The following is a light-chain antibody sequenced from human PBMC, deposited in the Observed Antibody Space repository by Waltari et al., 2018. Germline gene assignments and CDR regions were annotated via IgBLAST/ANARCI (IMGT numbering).Light chain of an antibody. CDR1: ALPRLY. Sequence: SYDLTQPPSVSVSPGQTARITCSGNALPRLYSYWYQQKPGQAPLLLIYKDTQRASGIPERFSGSTSGTTVTLTISGVQAEDEADYCCQSADTDFANHVLFGGGTQLTVL. V-gene: IGLV3-25*03. CDR2: KDT. CDR3: QSADTDFANHVL. J-gene: IGLJ2*01.